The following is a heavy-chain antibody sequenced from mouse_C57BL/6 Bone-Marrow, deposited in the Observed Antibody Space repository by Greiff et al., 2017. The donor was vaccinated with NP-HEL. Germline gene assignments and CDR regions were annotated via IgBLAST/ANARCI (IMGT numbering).Heavy chain of an antibody. CDR3: ARKAYYGRSYEFAY. CDR2: IDPSDSYT. J-gene: IGHJ3*01. CDR1: GYTFTTYW. V-gene: IGHV1-50*01. D-gene: IGHD1-1*01. Sequence: QVHPKQRCSYLFNPLASVKLSCKASGYTFTTYWMQWVKQRPGQGLEWIGEIDPSDSYTNYNQKFKGKATLTVDTSSSTANMQLSSLTSEDSAVYYCARKAYYGRSYEFAYWGQGTLVTVSA.